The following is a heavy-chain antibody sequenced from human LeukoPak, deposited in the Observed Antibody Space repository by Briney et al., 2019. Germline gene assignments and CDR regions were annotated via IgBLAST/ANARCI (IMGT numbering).Heavy chain of an antibody. CDR2: IYTSGST. CDR3: ASDPSEGSYAFDY. D-gene: IGHD5-18*01. Sequence: SETLSLTCTVSVGSISSYYWSCIRQPAGKGLEWIGRIYTSGSTNYNPSLKSRVTMSVDTSKNQFSLKLSSVTAADTAVYYCASDPSEGSYAFDYWGQGTLVTVSS. CDR1: VGSISSYY. V-gene: IGHV4-4*07. J-gene: IGHJ4*02.